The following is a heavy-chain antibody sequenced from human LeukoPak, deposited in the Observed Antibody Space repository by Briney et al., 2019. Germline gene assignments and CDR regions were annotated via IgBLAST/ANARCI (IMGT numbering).Heavy chain of an antibody. CDR2: INTNSGNT. CDR1: GYTFTSYD. D-gene: IGHD3-16*02. V-gene: IGHV1-8*01. CDR3: ARDRDYDYVWGSYRLNY. Sequence: ASVKVSCKASGYTFTSYDINWVRQATGQGLEWMGWINTNSGNTGHAQKFQGRLTMTRDTSTNTAYMELSSLRSEDTAVYYCARDRDYDYVWGSYRLNYWGQGTLVTVSS. J-gene: IGHJ4*02.